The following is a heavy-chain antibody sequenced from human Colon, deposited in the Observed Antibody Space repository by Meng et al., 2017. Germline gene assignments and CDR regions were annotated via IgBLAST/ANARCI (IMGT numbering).Heavy chain of an antibody. CDR2: ISSSGSTI. Sequence: GESLKISCAAPGFIFSSYEMNWVRQAPGKGLEWVSYISSSGSTIYYADSVKGRFTISRDNAKNSLYLQMNSLRAEDTAVYYCARGYGSGIYWGQGTLVTVSS. D-gene: IGHD3-10*01. CDR1: GFIFSSYE. CDR3: ARGYGSGIY. J-gene: IGHJ4*02. V-gene: IGHV3-48*03.